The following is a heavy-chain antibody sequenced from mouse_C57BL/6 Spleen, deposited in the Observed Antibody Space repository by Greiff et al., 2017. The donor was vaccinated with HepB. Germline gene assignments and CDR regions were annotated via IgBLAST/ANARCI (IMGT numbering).Heavy chain of an antibody. CDR3: ARGHYDYDGDYAY. D-gene: IGHD2-4*01. V-gene: IGHV1-81*01. J-gene: IGHJ3*01. CDR2: IYPRSGNT. CDR1: GYTFTSYG. Sequence: VKLVESGAELARPGASVKLSCKASGYTFTSYGISWVKQRTGQGLEWIGEIYPRSGNTYYNEKFKGKATLTADKSSSTAYMELRSLTSEDSAVYFCARGHYDYDGDYAYWGQGTLVTVSA.